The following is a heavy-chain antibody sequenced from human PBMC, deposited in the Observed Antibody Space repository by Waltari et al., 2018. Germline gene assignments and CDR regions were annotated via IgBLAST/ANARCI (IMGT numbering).Heavy chain of an antibody. CDR1: GFTFSGYW. V-gene: IGHV3-74*01. CDR2: INRDGSDT. D-gene: IGHD3-22*01. CDR3: ARVARKTYSSPVPGRDYYYGMDV. Sequence: EEQLVESGGGLIQPGESLRVSCAVSGFTFSGYWMNWVRQAPGKGLLWVARINRDGSDTSYADSVKGRFTISRDNARNTVYLQMKSLRAEDTAVYYCARVARKTYSSPVPGRDYYYGMDVWGLGTTVTVSS. J-gene: IGHJ6*02.